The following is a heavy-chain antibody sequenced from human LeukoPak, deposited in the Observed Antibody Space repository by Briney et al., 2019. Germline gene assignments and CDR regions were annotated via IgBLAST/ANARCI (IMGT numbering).Heavy chain of an antibody. CDR3: ARDLSNQPYTGAWYFDL. CDR2: IYSGGST. CDR1: GFTVSSNY. D-gene: IGHD4-11*01. Sequence: GGSLRLSCAASGFTVSSNYMSWVRQAPGKGLEWVSVIYSGGSTYYADSVKGRFTISRDNSKNTLYLQMNSLRAEDTAVYYCARDLSNQPYTGAWYFDLWGRGTLVTVSS. V-gene: IGHV3-53*01. J-gene: IGHJ2*01.